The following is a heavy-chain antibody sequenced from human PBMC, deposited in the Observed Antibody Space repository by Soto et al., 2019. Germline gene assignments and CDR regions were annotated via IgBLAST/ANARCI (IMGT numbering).Heavy chain of an antibody. J-gene: IGHJ4*02. CDR2: ISAFNGAT. CDR3: ARLYSSGWPRSYSDY. CDR1: GYTFTRFG. Sequence: WASVKVSCKASGYTFTRFGSSWVRQAPGQGLEWMGWISAFNGATNYAQKFQDRITMTTDTPTSTAYMELRSLRSDDTAVYYCARLYSSGWPRSYSDYSGQGTLLTVSS. V-gene: IGHV1-18*01. D-gene: IGHD6-19*01.